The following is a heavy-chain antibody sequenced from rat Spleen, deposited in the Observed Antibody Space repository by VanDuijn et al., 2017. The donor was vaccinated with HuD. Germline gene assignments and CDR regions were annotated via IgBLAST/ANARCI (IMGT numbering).Heavy chain of an antibody. J-gene: IGHJ2*01. Sequence: EVQVLESGGGLVQPGNSLKLSCATSGFTFSTAWMYWYRQFPEKRLEWVARIKSNSNNYATDYTESVKGRFTISRDDSKSSIYLQMNNLKEEDTAIYYCVREDLGVNYWGQGVMVTVSS. CDR2: IKSNSNNYAT. CDR1: GFTFSTAW. V-gene: IGHV6-6*01. D-gene: IGHD1-7*01. CDR3: VREDLGVNY.